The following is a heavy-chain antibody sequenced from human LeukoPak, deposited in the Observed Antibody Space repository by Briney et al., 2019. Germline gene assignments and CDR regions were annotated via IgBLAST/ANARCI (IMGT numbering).Heavy chain of an antibody. D-gene: IGHD1-26*01. J-gene: IGHJ4*02. Sequence: GGSLRLSCAASGFTFSSYAMSWVRQAPGKGLEGVSSITGSTGSTYYADSVKGRFTISRDNSKNTLYLQMNSLRAEDTAVYYCAKQYSGSSGLYNFDYWGQGTLVTVSS. CDR3: AKQYSGSSGLYNFDY. V-gene: IGHV3-23*01. CDR1: GFTFSSYA. CDR2: ITGSTGST.